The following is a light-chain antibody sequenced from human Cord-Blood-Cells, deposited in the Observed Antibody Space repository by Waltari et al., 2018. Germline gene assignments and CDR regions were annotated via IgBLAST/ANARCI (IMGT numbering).Light chain of an antibody. CDR2: GAS. V-gene: IGKV3-15*01. Sequence: EIVMTQSPATLSVSPGERATLSCRASQSVSSNLAWYQQKPGQAPRLLIYGASTRATGTPARFSGSGSGTEFTLTISSLQSEDFVVYYCQQYNNWPLTFGGGTKVEIK. CDR1: QSVSSN. CDR3: QQYNNWPLT. J-gene: IGKJ4*01.